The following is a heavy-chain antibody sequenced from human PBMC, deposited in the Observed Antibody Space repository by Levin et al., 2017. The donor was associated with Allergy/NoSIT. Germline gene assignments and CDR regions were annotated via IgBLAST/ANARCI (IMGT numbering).Heavy chain of an antibody. CDR2: ISSSSSTI. CDR3: ASEYSSGWGPSRNFDY. V-gene: IGHV3-48*01. J-gene: IGHJ4*02. Sequence: GGSLRLSCAASGFTFSSYSMNWVRQAPGKGLEWVSYISSSSSTIYYADSVKGRFTISRDNAKNSLYLQMNSLRAEDTAVYYCASEYSSGWGPSRNFDYWGQGTLVTVSS. D-gene: IGHD6-19*01. CDR1: GFTFSSYS.